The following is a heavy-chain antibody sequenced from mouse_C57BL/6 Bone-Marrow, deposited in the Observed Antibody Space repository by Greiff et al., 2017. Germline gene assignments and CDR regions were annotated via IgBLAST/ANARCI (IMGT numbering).Heavy chain of an antibody. CDR3: ARGRRRGYAMDY. J-gene: IGHJ4*01. CDR2: IYPGSGST. V-gene: IGHV1-55*01. Sequence: QVQLQQPGAELVKPGASVKMSCKASGYTFTSYWITWVKQRPGQGLEWIGDIYPGSGSTNYNEKFKSKAILTVDTSSSTAYMQLSSLTSEDSEVYYCARGRRRGYAMDYWGQGTSVTVSS. CDR1: GYTFTSYW.